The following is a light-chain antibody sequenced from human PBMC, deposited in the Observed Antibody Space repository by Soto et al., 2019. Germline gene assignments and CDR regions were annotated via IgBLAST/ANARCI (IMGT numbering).Light chain of an antibody. Sequence: EIVMTQSPATLSVSPGARATLSCRASQSVSSNLAWYQQKPGQAPRHLIYGASTRATGIPARFSGSGSGTDFTLTISSLEPEDSAVYYCQQYGASPPYTFGQGTKVDIK. CDR1: QSVSSN. V-gene: IGKV3-15*01. J-gene: IGKJ2*01. CDR3: QQYGASPPYT. CDR2: GAS.